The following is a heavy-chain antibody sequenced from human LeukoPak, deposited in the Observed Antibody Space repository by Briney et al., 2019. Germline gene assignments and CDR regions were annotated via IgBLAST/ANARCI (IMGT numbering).Heavy chain of an antibody. Sequence: GGSLRLSCAASRFTFSRYWMSWVRQAPGKGLEWVANIKQDGSEKYYVDSVKGRFTISRDTAKNSLYLQMNSLRAEDTAVYYCAREGYGSGSYSAFDIWGQGTTVTVSS. V-gene: IGHV3-7*04. CDR1: RFTFSRYW. CDR2: IKQDGSEK. CDR3: AREGYGSGSYSAFDI. D-gene: IGHD3-10*01. J-gene: IGHJ3*02.